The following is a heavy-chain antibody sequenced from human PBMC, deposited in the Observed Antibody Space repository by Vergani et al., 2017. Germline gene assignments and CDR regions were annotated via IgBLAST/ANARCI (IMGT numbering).Heavy chain of an antibody. J-gene: IGHJ6*03. CDR3: ARAVRGVIMLSYYYYYYMDV. Sequence: QVQLQQWGAGLLKPSETLSLTCAVYGGSFSGYYWSWIRHPPGKGLEWIGEINHSGSTKYNPSLKSRVTISVDTSKNQFSLKLSSVTAADTAVYYCARAVRGVIMLSYYYYYYMDVWGKGTTVTVSS. CDR1: GGSFSGYY. CDR2: INHSGST. V-gene: IGHV4-34*01. D-gene: IGHD3-10*01.